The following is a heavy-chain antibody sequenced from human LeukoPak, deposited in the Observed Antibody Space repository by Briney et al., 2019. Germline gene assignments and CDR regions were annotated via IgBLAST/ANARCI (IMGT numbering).Heavy chain of an antibody. D-gene: IGHD6-13*01. J-gene: IGHJ3*02. CDR3: ARGFLSSSWYFGVHAFDI. Sequence: GGSLRLSCAASGFTVSSNYMSWVRQAPGKGLEWVSVIYSGGSTYYADSVKGRFTISRDNSKNTLYLQVNSLRAEDTAVYYCARGFLSSSWYFGVHAFDIWGQGTMVTVSS. CDR1: GFTVSSNY. V-gene: IGHV3-53*01. CDR2: IYSGGST.